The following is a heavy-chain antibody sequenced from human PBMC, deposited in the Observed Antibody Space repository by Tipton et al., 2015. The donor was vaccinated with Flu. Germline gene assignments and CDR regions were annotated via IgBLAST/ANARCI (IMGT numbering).Heavy chain of an antibody. CDR3: ARRAYSNYVSEPKNWFDP. Sequence: TLSLTCSVSGDSIGSAYYWGWIRQPPGKGLEWIDNIYRTGNSYYNPSLKSRVTISVDASKNQFSLTLNSVTAADTAVYFCARRAYSNYVSEPKNWFDPWRPGTLVTVS. CDR2: IYRTGNS. V-gene: IGHV4-38-2*01. CDR1: GDSIGSAYY. D-gene: IGHD4-11*01. J-gene: IGHJ5*02.